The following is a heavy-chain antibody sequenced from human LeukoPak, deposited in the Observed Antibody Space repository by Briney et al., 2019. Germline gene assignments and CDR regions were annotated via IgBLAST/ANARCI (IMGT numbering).Heavy chain of an antibody. D-gene: IGHD2-15*01. CDR1: GFTFSSYA. Sequence: GGSLRLSCAASGFTFSSYAMGWVRQAPGKGLEWVSTISGTGSSTYYADSVKGRFTISRDSSKNTLYLQMNSLRAEDTAVYYCARACSGGSCYLAAFDMWGQGTLVTVSS. V-gene: IGHV3-23*01. CDR2: ISGTGSST. J-gene: IGHJ3*02. CDR3: ARACSGGSCYLAAFDM.